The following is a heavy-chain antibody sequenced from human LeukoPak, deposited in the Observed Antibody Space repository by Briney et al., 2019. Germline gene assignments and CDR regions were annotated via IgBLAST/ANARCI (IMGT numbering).Heavy chain of an antibody. D-gene: IGHD2-2*01. V-gene: IGHV3-64D*06. J-gene: IGHJ4*02. CDR1: GFTFSSYA. CDR2: ISGNGGST. Sequence: TGGSLRLSCSASGFTFSSYAMHWVRQAPGKGLEYVSAISGNGGSTYYADSVKGRFTISRDNSKNTLYLQMSSPRAEDTAVYYCVRELGYCTSISCSPDYWGQGTLVTVSS. CDR3: VRELGYCTSISCSPDY.